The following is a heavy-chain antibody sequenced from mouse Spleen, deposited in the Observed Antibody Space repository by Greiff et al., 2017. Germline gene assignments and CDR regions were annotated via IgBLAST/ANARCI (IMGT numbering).Heavy chain of an antibody. D-gene: IGHD1-1*01. V-gene: IGHV1-82*01. J-gene: IGHJ2*01. CDR2: IYPGDGDT. CDR3: ARTVTYYFDY. Sequence: VKLQESGPELVKPGASVKISCKASGYAFSSSWMNWVKQRPGKGLEWIGRIYPGDGDTNYNGKFKGKATLTADKSSSTAYMQLSSLTSEDSAVYFCARTVTYYFDYWGQGTTLTVSS. CDR1: GYAFSSSW.